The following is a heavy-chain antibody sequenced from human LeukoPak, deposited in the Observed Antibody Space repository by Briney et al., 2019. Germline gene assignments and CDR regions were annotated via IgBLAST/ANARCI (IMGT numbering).Heavy chain of an antibody. J-gene: IGHJ4*02. V-gene: IGHV1-2*02. D-gene: IGHD1-26*01. Sequence: ASVKVSCKASGYTFTGSYMHWVRQAPGQGLEWMGWINPNSGDTHYAQKFQGRVTMTRDTSISTAYMEMARLRSDDTAVYYCARDIVGDWGQGTLVTVSS. CDR1: GYTFTGSY. CDR2: INPNSGDT. CDR3: ARDIVGD.